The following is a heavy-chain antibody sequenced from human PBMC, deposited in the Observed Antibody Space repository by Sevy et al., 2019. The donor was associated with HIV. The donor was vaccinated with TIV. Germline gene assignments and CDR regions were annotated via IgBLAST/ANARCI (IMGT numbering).Heavy chain of an antibody. J-gene: IGHJ4*02. V-gene: IGHV3-33*01. CDR3: ARDPRMYGDYLLAYFDS. CDR1: GFTPSTYG. CDR2: IGYDGSNK. D-gene: IGHD2-8*01. Sequence: GGSLRLSCAASGFTPSTYGMHWVRQAPGKGLEWVAVIGYDGSNKYYADSVKDRFTISRDNSKNTLFLQMDSLRAEDMAVYYCARDPRMYGDYLLAYFDSWGQGTLVTVSS.